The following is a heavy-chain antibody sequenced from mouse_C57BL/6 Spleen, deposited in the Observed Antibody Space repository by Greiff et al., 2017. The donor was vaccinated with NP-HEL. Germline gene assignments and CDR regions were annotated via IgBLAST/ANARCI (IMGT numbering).Heavy chain of an antibody. CDR3: TTSYDGYYPLFDY. D-gene: IGHD2-3*01. V-gene: IGHV14-1*01. CDR1: GFNIKDYY. CDR2: IDPEDGDT. J-gene: IGHJ2*01. Sequence: VQLQQSGAELVRPGALVKLSCTASGFNIKDYYMHWVKQRPEQGLEWIGRIDPEDGDTEYAPKFQGKATMTADTSSNTAYLQLSSLTSEDTAVYYCTTSYDGYYPLFDYWGQGTTLTVSS.